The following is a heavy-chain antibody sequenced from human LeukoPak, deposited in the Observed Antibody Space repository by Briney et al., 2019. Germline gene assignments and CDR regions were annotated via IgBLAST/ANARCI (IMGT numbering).Heavy chain of an antibody. CDR1: GFTFSNAW. CDR3: TTDAFALYYDILTGFYGMDV. Sequence: GGSLRLSCAASGFTFSNAWMSWVRQAPGKGLEWVGRIKSKTDGGTTDYAAPVKGRFTISRDESKNTLYLQMNSLKTEDTAVYYCTTDAFALYYDILTGFYGMDVWGQGTTVTVSS. CDR2: IKSKTDGGTT. J-gene: IGHJ6*02. V-gene: IGHV3-15*01. D-gene: IGHD3-9*01.